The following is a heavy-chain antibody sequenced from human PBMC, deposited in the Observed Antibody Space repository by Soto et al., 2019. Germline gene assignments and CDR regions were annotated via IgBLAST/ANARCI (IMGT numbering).Heavy chain of an antibody. J-gene: IGHJ4*02. Sequence: QVQLVQSGAEVRKPGSAVRVSCKASGDTFNFYTINWVRQAPGLGLEWMGRVNPILTMSNYARKFEGRVTITADKSTTTAYMELRSLRPDDTAIYYCATSYGSGYRAFDYWGQGALVTVSS. V-gene: IGHV1-69*02. CDR2: VNPILTMS. CDR3: ATSYGSGYRAFDY. CDR1: GDTFNFYT. D-gene: IGHD3-10*01.